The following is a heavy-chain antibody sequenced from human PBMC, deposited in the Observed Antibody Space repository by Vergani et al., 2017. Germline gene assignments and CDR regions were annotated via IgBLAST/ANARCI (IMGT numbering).Heavy chain of an antibody. CDR2: INTNSGNP. CDR3: ARGRQWRLTEYLYGMDV. Sequence: QVQLVQSGAEVGKPGASVRISCEASGYTFTNYPLIWVRQAPGQGLEFMGWINTNSGNPTYAPGFTGRFVFSLDTSVSTAYLQISGLKAEDIAVYYCARGRQWRLTEYLYGMDVWGQGTTVTVSS. CDR1: GYTFTNYP. V-gene: IGHV7-4-1*02. D-gene: IGHD6-19*01. J-gene: IGHJ6*02.